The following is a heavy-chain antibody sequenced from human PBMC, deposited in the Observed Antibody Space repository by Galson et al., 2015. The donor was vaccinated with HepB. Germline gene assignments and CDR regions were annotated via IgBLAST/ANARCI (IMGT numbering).Heavy chain of an antibody. J-gene: IGHJ4*02. CDR2: ISSSGSTI. D-gene: IGHD5-12*01. Sequence: SLRLSCAASGFTFSDYYMSWIRQAPGKGLEWVSYISSSGSTIYYADSVKGRFTISRDNAKNSLYLQMNSLRAEDTAVYYCGRLDSGYDSPFDYWGQGTLVTVSS. V-gene: IGHV3-11*01. CDR3: GRLDSGYDSPFDY. CDR1: GFTFSDYY.